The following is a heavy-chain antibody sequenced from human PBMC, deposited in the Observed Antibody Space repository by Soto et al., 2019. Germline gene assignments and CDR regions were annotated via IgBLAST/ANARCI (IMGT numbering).Heavy chain of an antibody. J-gene: IGHJ3*02. CDR1: GCSYSIYA. CDR2: IIPIFGTA. D-gene: IGHD3-3*01. V-gene: IGHV1-69*13. Sequence: SVKVYRKTSGCSYSIYAISWVRQDNGQGLEWMGGIIPIFGTANYAQKFQGRVTITADESTSTAYMELSSLRSEDTAVYYCARKFWSGPHDAFDIWGQGTMVTVSS. CDR3: ARKFWSGPHDAFDI.